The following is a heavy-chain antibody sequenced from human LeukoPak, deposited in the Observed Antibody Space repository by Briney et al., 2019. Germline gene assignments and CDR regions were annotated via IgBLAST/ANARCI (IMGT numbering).Heavy chain of an antibody. CDR2: IYYSGST. CDR1: GGSISSYY. Sequence: PSETLSLTCTVSGGSISSYYWSWIRQPPGKGLEWIGYIYYSGSTNYNPSLKSRVTISVDTSKNQFSLKLSSVTAADTAVYYCARLRDSLYENWFDPWGQGTLVTVSS. D-gene: IGHD3-16*01. CDR3: ARLRDSLYENWFDP. V-gene: IGHV4-59*01. J-gene: IGHJ5*02.